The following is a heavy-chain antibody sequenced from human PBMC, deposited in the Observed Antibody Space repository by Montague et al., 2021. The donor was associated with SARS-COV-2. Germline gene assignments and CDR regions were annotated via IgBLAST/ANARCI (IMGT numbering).Heavy chain of an antibody. CDR2: IYYSGTT. D-gene: IGHD3-3*01. V-gene: IGHV4-31*03. CDR1: CNPVNTGGYY. CDR3: ARAVVTNYDFWSGYSRVPDANWFDP. J-gene: IGHJ5*02. Sequence: TLSLTCTVSCNPVNTGGYYWSWIRQLPGKGLEWIGYIYYSGTTSYNPSLQSRLIISVDTSKNQFSLSLTSVTAADTAVYYCARAVVTNYDFWSGYSRVPDANWFDPWGQGTLVTVSS.